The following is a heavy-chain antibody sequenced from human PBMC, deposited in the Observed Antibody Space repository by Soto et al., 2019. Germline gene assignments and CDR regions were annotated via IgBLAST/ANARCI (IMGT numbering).Heavy chain of an antibody. D-gene: IGHD6-13*01. CDR3: ARHEFFEQLVLSWFDP. J-gene: IGHJ5*02. CDR1: GGSISSSSYY. CDR2: IYYSGST. V-gene: IGHV4-39*01. Sequence: SETLSLTCTVSGGSISSSSYYWGWIRQPPGKGLEWIGSIYYSGSTYYNPSLKSRVTISVDTSKNQFSLKLSSVTAADTAVYYCARHEFFEQLVLSWFDPWGQGTLVTVSS.